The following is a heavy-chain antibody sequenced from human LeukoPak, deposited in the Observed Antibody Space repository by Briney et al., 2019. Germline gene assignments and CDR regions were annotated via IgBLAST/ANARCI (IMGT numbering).Heavy chain of an antibody. V-gene: IGHV3-23*01. CDR1: GFTFSSYA. CDR2: ISGSGGST. Sequence: GGSLRLSCAASGFTFSSYAVSWVRQAPGKGLEWVSAISGSGGSTYYADSVKGRFTISRDNSKNTLYLQMNSLRAEDTAVYYCAKDPGRTGVYFDYWGQGTLVTVSS. D-gene: IGHD2-2*01. CDR3: AKDPGRTGVYFDY. J-gene: IGHJ4*02.